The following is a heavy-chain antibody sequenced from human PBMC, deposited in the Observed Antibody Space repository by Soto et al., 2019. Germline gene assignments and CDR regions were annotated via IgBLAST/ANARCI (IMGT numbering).Heavy chain of an antibody. V-gene: IGHV3-72*01. J-gene: IGHJ4*02. CDR3: VRLTNYYFDY. CDR1: GFIFSDHY. Sequence: GGSLRLSCAGSGFIFSDHYMDWVRRAPGKGLEWVGRSRNKANSYTTEYAASVKGRFTISRDNSENSLYLQMNSLKTEDTAVYYCVRLTNYYFDYWGQGALVTVSS. CDR2: SRNKANSYTT.